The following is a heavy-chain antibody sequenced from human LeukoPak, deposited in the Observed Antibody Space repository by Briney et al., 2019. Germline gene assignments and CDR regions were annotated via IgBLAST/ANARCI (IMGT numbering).Heavy chain of an antibody. D-gene: IGHD1-14*01. CDR2: IYYSGST. CDR1: GGSISSGDYY. CDR3: ARRSAYKEEYYFDY. Sequence: SQTLSLTCTVSGGSISSGDYYWGWIRQPPGKGLEWIGSIYYSGSTYYNPSLKSRVTISVDTSKNQFSLKLSSVTAADTAVYYCARRSAYKEEYYFDYWGQGTLVTVSS. J-gene: IGHJ4*02. V-gene: IGHV4-39*01.